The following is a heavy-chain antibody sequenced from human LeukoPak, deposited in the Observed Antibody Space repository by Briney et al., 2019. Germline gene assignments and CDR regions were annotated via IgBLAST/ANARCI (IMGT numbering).Heavy chain of an antibody. CDR2: ISSSSSYI. D-gene: IGHD3-10*01. V-gene: IGHV3-21*01. CDR3: ARVGLLWFGELSSYGMDV. Sequence: GGSLRLSCAASGFTFSSYSMNWVRQAPGKGLEWVSSISSSSSYIYYANSVKGRFTISRDNAKNSLYLQMNSLRAEETAVYYCARVGLLWFGELSSYGMDVWGQGTTVTVSS. CDR1: GFTFSSYS. J-gene: IGHJ6*02.